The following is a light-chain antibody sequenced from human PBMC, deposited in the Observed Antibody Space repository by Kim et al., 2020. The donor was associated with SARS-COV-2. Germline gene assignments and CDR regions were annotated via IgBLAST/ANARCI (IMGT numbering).Light chain of an antibody. CDR1: QVIYTY. J-gene: IGKJ1*01. CDR2: GAS. V-gene: IGKV1-27*01. Sequence: ASVGDRVTISCRASQVIYTYVAGYQQKPGKVPKLLIYGASDLHTGVPSRFSGSGSGADFTLTISSLQPEDVATYYCQKYNSAPWTFGQGTKVDIK. CDR3: QKYNSAPWT.